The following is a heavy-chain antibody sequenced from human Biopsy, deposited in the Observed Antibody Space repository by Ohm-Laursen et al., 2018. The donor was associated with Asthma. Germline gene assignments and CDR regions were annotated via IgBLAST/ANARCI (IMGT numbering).Heavy chain of an antibody. CDR2: IHYSGST. CDR3: AGFCSGGNCPDH. CDR1: WGSIRSYF. V-gene: IGHV4-59*01. Sequence: PSQTLSLTPSVSWGSIRSYFRTWVREPPGEGLGGNGDIHYSGSTYSNPSLKSRVTISVDTSKKQISLRLSSVIAADTAVYYCAGFCSGGNCPDHWGQGTLVTVSS. J-gene: IGHJ4*02. D-gene: IGHD2-15*01.